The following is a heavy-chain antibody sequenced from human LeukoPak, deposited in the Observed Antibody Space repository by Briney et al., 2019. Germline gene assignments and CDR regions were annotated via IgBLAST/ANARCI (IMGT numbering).Heavy chain of an antibody. V-gene: IGHV3-30-3*01. D-gene: IGHD5-12*01. Sequence: PGVSLRLSCAASGFTFSSYAMHWVRQAPGKGLEWVAVISYDGSNKYYADSVKGRFTISRDNSKNTLYLQMNSLRAEDTAVYYCARGEWLRPWGQGTLVTVSS. J-gene: IGHJ4*02. CDR3: ARGEWLRP. CDR1: GFTFSSYA. CDR2: ISYDGSNK.